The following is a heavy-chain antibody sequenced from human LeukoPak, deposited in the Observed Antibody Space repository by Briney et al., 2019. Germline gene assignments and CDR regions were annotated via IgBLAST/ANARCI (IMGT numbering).Heavy chain of an antibody. CDR3: ARVDHRAVGGYYFDY. D-gene: IGHD6-19*01. Sequence: GGSLRLSCEASGFTFSSYEMNWVRQVPGKGLEWVSYISGSGGTIYYADSVKGRFTISRDNAKNSLYLQMNSLRAEDTAVYYCARVDHRAVGGYYFDYWGQGTLVTVSS. V-gene: IGHV3-48*03. CDR1: GFTFSSYE. J-gene: IGHJ4*02. CDR2: ISGSGGTI.